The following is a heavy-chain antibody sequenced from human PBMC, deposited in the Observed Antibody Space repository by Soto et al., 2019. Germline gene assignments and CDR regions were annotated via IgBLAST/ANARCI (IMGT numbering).Heavy chain of an antibody. CDR2: IKYSGTT. CDR1: GGSISSSSCH. J-gene: IGHJ5*02. D-gene: IGHD3-3*02. Sequence: SETLSLTCTVSGGSISSSSCHWGWIRQPPGKGLEWIASIKYSGTTFYNPSLKSRVTISVDTSKNQFSLKLSSVTAADTAVYYCASPKIAFYNWFDPWGQGTLVTVSS. V-gene: IGHV4-39*01. CDR3: ASPKIAFYNWFDP.